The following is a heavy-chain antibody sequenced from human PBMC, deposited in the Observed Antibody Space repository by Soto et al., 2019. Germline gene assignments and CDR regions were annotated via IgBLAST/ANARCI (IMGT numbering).Heavy chain of an antibody. CDR3: AKDEAAAGTPYYFDY. CDR1: GFTFSSYA. J-gene: IGHJ4*02. CDR2: ISGSGGST. D-gene: IGHD6-13*01. Sequence: LRLSCAASGFTFSSYAMSWVRQAPGKGLEWVSAISGSGGSTYYADSVKGRFTISRDNSKNTLYLQMNSLRAEDTAVYYCAKDEAAAGTPYYFDYWGQGTLVTVSS. V-gene: IGHV3-23*01.